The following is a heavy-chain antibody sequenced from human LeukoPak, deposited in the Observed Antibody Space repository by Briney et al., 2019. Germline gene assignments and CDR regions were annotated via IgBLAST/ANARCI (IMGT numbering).Heavy chain of an antibody. CDR3: ARRGLGSGWLSYDY. CDR2: INHSGST. V-gene: IGHV4-34*01. D-gene: IGHD6-19*01. CDR1: GGSFSGYY. J-gene: IGHJ4*02. Sequence: SETLSLTCAVYGGSFSGYYWSWIRQPPGKGLEWIGEINHSGSTNYNPSLTSRVTISVDTSKNQFSLKLSSVTAADTAVYYCARRGLGSGWLSYDYWGQRTLVTVSS.